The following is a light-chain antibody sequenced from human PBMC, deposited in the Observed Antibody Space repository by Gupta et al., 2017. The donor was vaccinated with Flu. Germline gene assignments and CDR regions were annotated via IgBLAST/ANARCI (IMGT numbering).Light chain of an antibody. CDR1: QSLVYSDGITY. CDR3: MQGTYWPLT. CDR2: KVS. V-gene: IGKV2-30*01. J-gene: IGKJ2*01. Sequence: DVVMTQSPLSLPVTLGQPASISCRSSQSLVYSDGITYLNWFQQRPGQSPRRLIYKVSNRDSGVPDRFSGSGSGTDFTLKISRVEAEDVGVYYCMQGTYWPLTFGQGTKLEIK.